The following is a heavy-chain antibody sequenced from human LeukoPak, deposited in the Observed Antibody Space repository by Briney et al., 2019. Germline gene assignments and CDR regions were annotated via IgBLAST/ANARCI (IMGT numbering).Heavy chain of an antibody. V-gene: IGHV3-64*02. CDR1: GFTLSTNA. J-gene: IGHJ2*01. CDR2: ISRNGDST. CDR3: AREEKLGNWYFDL. Sequence: GRSLRLSCEASGFTLSTNAMHWVRQAPGKGLEYVSAISRNGDSTYYADFVKGRFSISRDTSKNTVYLQMGSVRAGDMAVYYCAREEKLGNWYFDLWGRGTLVTVSS. D-gene: IGHD7-27*01.